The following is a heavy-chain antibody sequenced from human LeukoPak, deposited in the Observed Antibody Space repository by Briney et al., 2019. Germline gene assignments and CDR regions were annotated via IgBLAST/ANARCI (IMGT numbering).Heavy chain of an antibody. CDR3: ARDRSGYCSGGSCSSFAY. CDR1: GYTLTSYG. CDR2: ISAYNGNT. V-gene: IGHV1-18*01. Sequence: ASVKVSCKASGYTLTSYGISWVRQAPGQGREWRGWISAYNGNTNYAQKLQGSVTMTTDTSTSTAYIELRSLRSDDTAVYYCARDRSGYCSGGSCSSFAYWGQGTLVTVSS. J-gene: IGHJ4*02. D-gene: IGHD2-15*01.